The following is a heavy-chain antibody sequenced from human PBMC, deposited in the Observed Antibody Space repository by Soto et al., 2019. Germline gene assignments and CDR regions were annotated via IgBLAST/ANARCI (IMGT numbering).Heavy chain of an antibody. J-gene: IGHJ6*03. D-gene: IGHD3-16*01. Sequence: PSETLSLTCTVSGGSISSYYWSWIRQPPGKGLEWIGYIYYSGSTNYNPSLKSRVTISVDTSKNQFSLKLSSVTAADTAVYYCARVGVVANSDYYYYYMSVWGKGTTVTVSS. CDR2: IYYSGST. CDR1: GGSISSYY. CDR3: ARVGVVANSDYYYYYMSV. V-gene: IGHV4-59*01.